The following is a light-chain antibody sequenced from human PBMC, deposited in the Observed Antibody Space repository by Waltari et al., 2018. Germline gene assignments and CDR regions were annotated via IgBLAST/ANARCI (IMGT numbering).Light chain of an antibody. CDR3: QQYDNLPRT. J-gene: IGKJ4*01. CDR2: DAS. Sequence: DIQMTQSPSSLSASVGDRVTITCQASQDISNYLNWYQQKPGKAPKLLIYDASNLETGVPSRFSGSGSCTAFPFTISSLQPEDIATYYCQQYDNLPRTFGGGTKGEIK. V-gene: IGKV1-33*01. CDR1: QDISNY.